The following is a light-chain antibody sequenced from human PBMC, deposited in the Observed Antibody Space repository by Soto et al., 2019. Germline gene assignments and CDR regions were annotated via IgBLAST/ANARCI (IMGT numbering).Light chain of an antibody. J-gene: IGKJ1*01. Sequence: DIQMTQSPSTLSSSVGDRVTLTCRASQSILSWLAWYENKPGKAPKLLIYDASSLESGVPSRLSGSGSGTEFTLTISSLQPDDSATYYCQQYNSYSTFGQGTKVDIK. CDR3: QQYNSYST. CDR1: QSILSW. CDR2: DAS. V-gene: IGKV1-5*01.